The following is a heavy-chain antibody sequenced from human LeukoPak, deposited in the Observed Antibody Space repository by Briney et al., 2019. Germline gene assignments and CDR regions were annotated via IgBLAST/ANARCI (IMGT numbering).Heavy chain of an antibody. CDR3: AGGTVTTPRDYYYGMDV. J-gene: IGHJ6*02. D-gene: IGHD4-17*01. V-gene: IGHV1-18*01. Sequence: AASVKVSCKASGYTFTSYGISWVRQAPGQGLEWMGWISAYNGNTNYAQKLQGRVTMTTDTSTSTAYMELRSLRSDDTAVYYCAGGTVTTPRDYYYGMDVWGQGTTVTVSS. CDR2: ISAYNGNT. CDR1: GYTFTSYG.